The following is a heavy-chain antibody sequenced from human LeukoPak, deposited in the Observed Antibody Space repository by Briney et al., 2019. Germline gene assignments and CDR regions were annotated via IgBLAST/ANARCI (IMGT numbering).Heavy chain of an antibody. CDR3: AMRSGKYYYGMDV. V-gene: IGHV1-69*05. CDR1: GDIFNSYS. D-gene: IGHD1-14*01. CDR2: IIPIFGSA. Sequence: GSSVKVSCKASGDIFNSYSISWVRQAPGQGLEWMGGIIPIFGSANYAQTFQGRVTITTDQSTSTAYMELSSLRSEDTAVYYCAMRSGKYYYGMDVWGQGTTVTVSS. J-gene: IGHJ6*02.